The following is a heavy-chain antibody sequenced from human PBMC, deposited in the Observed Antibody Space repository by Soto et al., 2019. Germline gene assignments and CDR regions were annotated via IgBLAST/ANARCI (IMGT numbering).Heavy chain of an antibody. D-gene: IGHD4-17*01. J-gene: IGHJ4*02. CDR3: ARDEGGATVTTPLAY. CDR2: IWYDGSNK. Sequence: QVQLVESGGGVVQPGRSLRLSCAASGFTFSSYGMHWVRQAPGKGLEWVAVIWYDGSNKYYADSVQGRFTTSREHSKNTLYLQMNSLRAEDTAVYYCARDEGGATVTTPLAYWGQGTLVTVSS. V-gene: IGHV3-33*01. CDR1: GFTFSSYG.